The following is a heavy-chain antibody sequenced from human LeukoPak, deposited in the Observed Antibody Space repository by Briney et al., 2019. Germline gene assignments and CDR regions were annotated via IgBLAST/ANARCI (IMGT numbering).Heavy chain of an antibody. CDR3: SKSLGDIVVVAAAFDS. CDR2: ISGSGDST. CDR1: GFTFSPYT. V-gene: IGHV3-23*01. J-gene: IGHJ4*02. D-gene: IGHD2-15*01. Sequence: PGGSLRLSCVVSGFTFSPYTMTWVRQAPGKGLEWVSAISGSGDSTYYAASVKGRFTISRDNSKNTLYLQMNILSAEDTAVYYCSKSLGDIVVVAAAFDSWGQGALVTVSS.